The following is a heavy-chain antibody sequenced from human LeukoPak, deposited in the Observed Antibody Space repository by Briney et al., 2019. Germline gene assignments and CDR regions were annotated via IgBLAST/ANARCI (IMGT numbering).Heavy chain of an antibody. V-gene: IGHV3-33*06. CDR1: GFTFSSYG. D-gene: IGHD3-3*01. Sequence: PGGSLRLSCAASGFTFSSYGMHWVRQAPGKGLEWVAVIWYDGTNKYYADSVKGRFTISRDNSKNTLYLQLNSLRAEDTAVYYCANDTSSPIFGVAYYSDSWGQGTLVTVSS. CDR2: IWYDGTNK. J-gene: IGHJ4*02. CDR3: ANDTSSPIFGVAYYSDS.